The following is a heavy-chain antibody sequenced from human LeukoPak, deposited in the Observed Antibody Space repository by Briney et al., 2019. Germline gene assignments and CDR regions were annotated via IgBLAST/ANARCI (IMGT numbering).Heavy chain of an antibody. V-gene: IGHV3-48*01. Sequence: GGSLRLSCAASGFTFSSYSMNWVRQAPGKGLERVSYISSSSSTIYYADSVKGRFTISRDNAKNSLYLQMNSLRAEDTTVYYCASSPPGVYDPRVGFDYWGQGTLVTVSS. CDR1: GFTFSSYS. CDR3: ASSPPGVYDPRVGFDY. D-gene: IGHD3-3*01. CDR2: ISSSSSTI. J-gene: IGHJ4*02.